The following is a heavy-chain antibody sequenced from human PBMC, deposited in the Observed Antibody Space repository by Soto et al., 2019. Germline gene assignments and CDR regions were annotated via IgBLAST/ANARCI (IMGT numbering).Heavy chain of an antibody. V-gene: IGHV3-21*01. CDR3: AASRQRGSIPNDAFDI. D-gene: IGHD2-2*01. CDR1: GFTFSSYS. Sequence: GGSLRLSCAASGFTFSSYSMNWVRQAPGKGLEWVSSISSSGSYIYYADSVKGRFTISRDNAKNSLYLQMNSLRAEDTAVYYCAASRQRGSIPNDAFDIWGQGTMVTVSS. J-gene: IGHJ3*02. CDR2: ISSSGSYI.